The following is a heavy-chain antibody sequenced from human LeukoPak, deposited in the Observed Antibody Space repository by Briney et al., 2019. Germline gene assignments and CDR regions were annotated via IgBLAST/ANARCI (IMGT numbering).Heavy chain of an antibody. V-gene: IGHV1-2*02. J-gene: IGHJ4*02. CDR3: ARVVAYSGSYAYDY. CDR2: INPNSGGT. CDR1: GYTFTGYY. D-gene: IGHD1-26*01. Sequence: ASVKVSCKASGYTFTGYYMHWVRQAPGQGLEWMGWINPNSGGTNYAQKFQGRVTMTRDTSISTAYMELSRLRSDDTAVYYCARVVAYSGSYAYDYWGQGTLVTVSS.